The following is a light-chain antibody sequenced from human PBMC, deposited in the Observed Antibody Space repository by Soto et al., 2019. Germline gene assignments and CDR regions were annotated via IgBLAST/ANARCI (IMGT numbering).Light chain of an antibody. CDR1: KLGDKY. Sequence: SYELTQPPSVSVSPGQTASINCSGDKLGDKYACWYQQKPGQSPVLVIYQDSKRPSGIPERFSGSNSGNTATLTISGTQAMDEADYYCQAWDSSTAVFGTGTKVTVL. V-gene: IGLV3-1*01. CDR2: QDS. CDR3: QAWDSSTAV. J-gene: IGLJ1*01.